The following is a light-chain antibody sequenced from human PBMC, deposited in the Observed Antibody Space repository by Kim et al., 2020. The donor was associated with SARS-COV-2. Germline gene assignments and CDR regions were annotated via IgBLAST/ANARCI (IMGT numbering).Light chain of an antibody. CDR2: TAS. Sequence: AAVVDSVTIPCRASQDISRYLNWYQQKPGKAPKLLIYTASSLQSGVPSRFTGSGSETDFTLTISSLQPEDFATYYCQQTYSASRTFGQGTKVDIK. J-gene: IGKJ1*01. V-gene: IGKV1-39*01. CDR3: QQTYSASRT. CDR1: QDISRY.